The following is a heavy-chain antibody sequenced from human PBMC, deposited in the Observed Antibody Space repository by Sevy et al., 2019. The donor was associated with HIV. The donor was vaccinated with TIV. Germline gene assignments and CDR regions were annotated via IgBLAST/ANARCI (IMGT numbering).Heavy chain of an antibody. V-gene: IGHV3-23*01. J-gene: IGHJ1*01. D-gene: IGHD3-22*01. CDR2: ISASGDHT. Sequence: GGSLRLSCAASGFTFSSQAMSWVRQSPGKGQKWVSIISASGDHTYYADSVKGRFTISRDNSKNTLYLQMNGLRAEDTAVYYCASCYYYDSSGYPEWEYFQHWGQGTLVTVSS. CDR3: ASCYYYDSSGYPEWEYFQH. CDR1: GFTFSSQA.